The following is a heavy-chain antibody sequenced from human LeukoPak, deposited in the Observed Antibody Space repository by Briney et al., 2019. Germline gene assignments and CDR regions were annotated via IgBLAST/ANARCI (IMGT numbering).Heavy chain of an antibody. J-gene: IGHJ6*03. CDR2: IFPSGGEI. D-gene: IGHD2-15*01. CDR1: GFTFSNYG. CDR3: ARVGCSGGSCYYYYYYMDV. Sequence: GGSLRLSCAASGFTFSNYGMIWVRQPPGKGLEWVSSIFPSGGEIHYADSVRGRFTISRDNSKNTLYLQMNSLRAEDTALYYCARVGCSGGSCYYYYYYMDVWGKGTTVTVSS. V-gene: IGHV3-23*01.